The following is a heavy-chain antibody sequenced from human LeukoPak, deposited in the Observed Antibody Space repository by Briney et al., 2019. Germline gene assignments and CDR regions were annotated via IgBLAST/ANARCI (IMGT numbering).Heavy chain of an antibody. J-gene: IGHJ3*02. Sequence: SETLSLTCTVSGGSISSSSYYWGWIRQPPGKGLEWIGSIYYSGSTYYNPSLKSRVTISVDTSKNQFSLKLSSVTAADTAVYYCARAGHDFWSGYAFDIWGQGTMVTVSS. CDR3: ARAGHDFWSGYAFDI. CDR1: GGSISSSSYY. CDR2: IYYSGST. D-gene: IGHD3-3*01. V-gene: IGHV4-39*07.